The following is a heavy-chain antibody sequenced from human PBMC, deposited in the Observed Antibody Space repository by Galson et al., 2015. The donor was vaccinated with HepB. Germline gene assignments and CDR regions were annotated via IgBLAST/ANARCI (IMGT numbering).Heavy chain of an antibody. D-gene: IGHD2-15*01. J-gene: IGHJ6*02. CDR3: ARLTCSGGSCYSHYYYGMDV. CDR2: IDPSDSYT. V-gene: IGHV5-10-1*01. Sequence: QSGAEVKKPGESLRISCKGSGYSFTSYWISWVRQMPGKGLEWMGRIDPSDSYTNYSPSFQGHVTISADKSISTAYLQWSSLKASDTAMYYCARLTCSGGSCYSHYYYGMDVWGQGTTVTVSS. CDR1: GYSFTSYW.